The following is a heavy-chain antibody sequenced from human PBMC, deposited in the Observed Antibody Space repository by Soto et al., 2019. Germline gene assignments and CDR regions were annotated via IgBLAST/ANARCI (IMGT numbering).Heavy chain of an antibody. J-gene: IGHJ5*02. CDR1: GYTFTSYG. CDR3: ARFEGFTYYDILTGYYKNWFDP. V-gene: IGHV1-18*01. Sequence: GASVKVSCKASGYTFTSYGISWVRQAPGQGLEWMGWISAYNGNTNYAQKLQGRVTMTTDTSTSTAYMELRSLRSDDTAVYYCARFEGFTYYDILTGYYKNWFDPWGQGTLVTVSS. D-gene: IGHD3-9*01. CDR2: ISAYNGNT.